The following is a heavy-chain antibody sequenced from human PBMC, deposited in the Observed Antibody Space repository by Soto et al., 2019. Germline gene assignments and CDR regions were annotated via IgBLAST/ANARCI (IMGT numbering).Heavy chain of an antibody. J-gene: IGHJ6*02. D-gene: IGHD3-3*01. V-gene: IGHV4-31*02. CDR1: GGSISSGGYY. Sequence: PSETLSLTCTVSGGSISSGGYYWSWVRQHPGKGLEWIGYIYYSGSTYYNPSLKSRVTIPVDTSKNQFSLKLSSVTAADTAVYYCARGVREYDFWSGYFHDYYYYGMDVWGQGTTVTVSS. CDR2: IYYSGST. CDR3: ARGVREYDFWSGYFHDYYYYGMDV.